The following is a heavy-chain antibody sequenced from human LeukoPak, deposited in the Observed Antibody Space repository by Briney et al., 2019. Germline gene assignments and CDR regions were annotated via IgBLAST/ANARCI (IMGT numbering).Heavy chain of an antibody. V-gene: IGHV3-30*04. CDR3: ARSSSGWSFDY. CDR2: IAYDGSNR. CDR1: GFTFSSYA. Sequence: GGSLRLSCAAPGFTFSSYAMHSVRQAPGKGLEWVAVIAYDGSNRYYADSVKGRFTISRDNSKNTLYLQMNSLRAEDTAVYYCARSSSGWSFDYWGQGTLVTVSS. D-gene: IGHD6-19*01. J-gene: IGHJ4*02.